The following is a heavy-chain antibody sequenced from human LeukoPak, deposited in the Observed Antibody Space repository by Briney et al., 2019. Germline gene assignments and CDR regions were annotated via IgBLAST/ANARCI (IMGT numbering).Heavy chain of an antibody. CDR3: ARVGYSSSWYDC. V-gene: IGHV3-13*01. CDR2: IGTAGVT. Sequence: GGSLRLSCAASGFTFSSYDMHWVRQATGKGLEWVSAIGTAGVTYYPGSVKGRFTISRENAKNSLYLQMNSLRAGDTAVYYCARVGYSSSWYDCWGQGTLVTVSS. D-gene: IGHD6-13*01. J-gene: IGHJ4*02. CDR1: GFTFSSYD.